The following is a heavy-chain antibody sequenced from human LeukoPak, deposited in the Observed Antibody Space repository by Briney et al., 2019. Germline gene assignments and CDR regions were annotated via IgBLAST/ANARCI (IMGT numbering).Heavy chain of an antibody. CDR1: GFTFNNYA. Sequence: PGGSLRLSCAASGFTFNNYAMSWVRQAPGKGLEWVSAISNSRDKTYYAGSVRGRFTISRDNSKTTLYLQMNSLRVEDTAIYYCAKGRQWELPLDYGGQGALVTVSS. J-gene: IGHJ4*02. D-gene: IGHD1-26*01. CDR3: AKGRQWELPLDY. CDR2: ISNSRDKT. V-gene: IGHV3-23*01.